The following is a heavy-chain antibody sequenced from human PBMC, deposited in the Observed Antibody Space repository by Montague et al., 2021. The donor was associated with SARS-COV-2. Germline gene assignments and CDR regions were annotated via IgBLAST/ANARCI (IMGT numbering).Heavy chain of an antibody. CDR3: ARIGYGSVGYYYIYPD. CDR2: ISYSGST. D-gene: IGHD3-22*01. J-gene: IGHJ1*01. CDR1: GASVSCGNSY. Sequence: SETLSLTCTVYGASVSCGNSYWNCIRQPPGKGLVWIVRISYSGSTNHSPSLKSPVTISEDTSKYQLSLKVISATAADTDVYYCARIGYGSVGYYYIYPDWGQGTLVTVSS. V-gene: IGHV4-61*01.